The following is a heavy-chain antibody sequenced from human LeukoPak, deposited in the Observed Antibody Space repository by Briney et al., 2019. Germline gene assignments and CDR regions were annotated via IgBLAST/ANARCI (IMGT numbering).Heavy chain of an antibody. CDR2: IDPSDSYT. CDR3: ARRYAGTDDY. J-gene: IGHJ4*02. CDR1: GYRFTSYW. D-gene: IGHD6-13*01. Sequence: GASLKISFKGSGYRFTSYWISWVRPMPGKGLAWMGRIDPSDSYTNYSPSFQGHVTISADKSISTAYLQWSSLRASDTAMYYCARRYAGTDDYWGQGTLVTVSS. V-gene: IGHV5-10-1*01.